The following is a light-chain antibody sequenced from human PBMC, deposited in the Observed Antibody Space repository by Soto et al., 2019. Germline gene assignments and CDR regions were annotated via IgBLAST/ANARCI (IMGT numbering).Light chain of an antibody. V-gene: IGKV2D-29*01. CDR3: MQSIQLSIT. J-gene: IGKJ5*01. CDR1: HSLLHSDGQTY. Sequence: DIVMNQTPLSLSATPGQPESISCKSSHSLLHSDGQTYLYWYLQKPGQPPQVXIYEVSNRLSGVPDRFSGSGAGTDCTRQISRVEAEDVRVDYCMQSIQLSITFGQGTRLEI. CDR2: EVS.